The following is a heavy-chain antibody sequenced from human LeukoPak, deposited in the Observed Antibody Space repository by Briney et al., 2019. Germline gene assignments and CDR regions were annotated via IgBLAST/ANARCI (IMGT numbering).Heavy chain of an antibody. D-gene: IGHD6-13*01. CDR1: GYTFTNYY. CDR2: INPSGGST. V-gene: IGHV1-46*01. CDR3: ARDYRAAVAGHDY. Sequence: GASVKVSCKASGYTFTNYYLDWVRQAPGQGLEWMGLINPSGGSTTYAQKFQGRVTMTRDTSTTTVYMELTSLRSEDTAVYYCARDYRAAVAGHDYWGQGTLVTVSS. J-gene: IGHJ4*02.